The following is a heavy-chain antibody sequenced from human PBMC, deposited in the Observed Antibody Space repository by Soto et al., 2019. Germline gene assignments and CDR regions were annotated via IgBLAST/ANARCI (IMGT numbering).Heavy chain of an antibody. V-gene: IGHV1-69*13. CDR3: ARVGITGTASPTCRAEAVED. D-gene: IGHD1-20*01. J-gene: IGHJ3*01. Sequence: SVKVSWKTAGDTFSSYAISWVRQAPGQGLEWMGGIIPIFGTANYAQKFQRRVTITADESKSKAYMELSSLRSEDTAVYYCARVGITGTASPTCRAEAVEDGGQ. CDR2: IIPIFGTA. CDR1: GDTFSSYA.